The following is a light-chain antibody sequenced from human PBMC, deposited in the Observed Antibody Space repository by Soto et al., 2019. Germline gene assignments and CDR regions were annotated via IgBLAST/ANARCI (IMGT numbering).Light chain of an antibody. Sequence: EIVLTQSPATLSLSPGERATLSCRASQSVSSFLAWYQQKPGQAPRLLIYDASNRDTGIPARFSGSGSGTDFTLTISSLEPDNFAVYYCQQRSTITFGKGTRLDIK. J-gene: IGKJ5*01. V-gene: IGKV3-11*01. CDR3: QQRSTIT. CDR2: DAS. CDR1: QSVSSF.